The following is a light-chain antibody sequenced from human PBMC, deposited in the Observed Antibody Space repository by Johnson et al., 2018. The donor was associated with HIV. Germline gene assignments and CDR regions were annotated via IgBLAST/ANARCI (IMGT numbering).Light chain of an antibody. CDR3: GTWDSSLSAGGV. CDR1: SSNIGNNY. CDR2: ENN. Sequence: SVLTQPPSVSAAPGQKVTISCSGSSSNIGNNYVSWYQQLPGTAPKLLIHENNKRPSGIPDRFSGSKSGTSATLGITGLQTGDEADYYCGTWDSSLSAGGVFGTGTKVTVL. V-gene: IGLV1-51*02. J-gene: IGLJ1*01.